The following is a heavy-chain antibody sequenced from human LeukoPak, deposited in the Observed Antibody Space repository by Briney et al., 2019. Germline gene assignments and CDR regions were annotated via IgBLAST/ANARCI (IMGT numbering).Heavy chain of an antibody. CDR2: IYHSGST. CDR3: ARDRGPYSGYDSYYFDY. V-gene: IGHV4-4*02. D-gene: IGHD5-12*01. J-gene: IGHJ4*02. CDR1: GGSISSSNW. Sequence: SGTLSLTCAVSGGSISSSNWWSWVRQPPGKGLEWIGEIYHSGSTNYNPSLKSRVTISVDKSKNQFSLKLSSVTAADTAVYYCARDRGPYSGYDSYYFDYWGQGTLVTDSS.